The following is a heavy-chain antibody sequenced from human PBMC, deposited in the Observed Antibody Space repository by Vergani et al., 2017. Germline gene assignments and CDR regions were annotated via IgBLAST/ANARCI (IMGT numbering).Heavy chain of an antibody. V-gene: IGHV3-21*04. Sequence: EVQLVESGGGLVKPGGSLRLSCAASGFTFSSYSMNWVRQAPGKGLEWVSSISSSSSYIYYADSVKGRFTISRDNSKNTLYLQMNSLRAEDTAVYYCAKVGTFWSGMDRGAFDIWGQGTMVTVSS. D-gene: IGHD3-3*01. J-gene: IGHJ3*02. CDR3: AKVGTFWSGMDRGAFDI. CDR1: GFTFSSYS. CDR2: ISSSSSYI.